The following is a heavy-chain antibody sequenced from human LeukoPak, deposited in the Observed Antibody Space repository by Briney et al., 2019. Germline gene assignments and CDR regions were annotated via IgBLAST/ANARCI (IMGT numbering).Heavy chain of an antibody. CDR1: GYTFTSYG. CDR3: ARDSTSFTIFGVVTSDY. J-gene: IGHJ4*02. CDR2: ISAYNGNT. Sequence: ASVKVSCKASGYTFTSYGISWVRQAPGQGLECMGWISAYNGNTNYAQKLQGRVTMTTDTSTSTAYMELRSLRSDDTAVYYCARDSTSFTIFGVVTSDYWGQGTLVTVSS. V-gene: IGHV1-18*01. D-gene: IGHD3-3*01.